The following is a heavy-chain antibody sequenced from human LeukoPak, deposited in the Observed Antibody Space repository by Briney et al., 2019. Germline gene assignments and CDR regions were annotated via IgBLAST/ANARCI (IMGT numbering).Heavy chain of an antibody. CDR1: GFTFSSYA. J-gene: IGHJ4*02. CDR3: ARPYGGYVDYYFDY. V-gene: IGHV3-30-3*01. Sequence: GSLRLSCAASGFTFSSYAMDWVRQAPGKGLEWVAVISYDGSNNYYADSVKGRFTISRDNSKNTLYLQMNSLRTEDTAVYYCARPYGGYVDYYFDYWGQGTLVTVSS. CDR2: ISYDGSNN. D-gene: IGHD5-12*01.